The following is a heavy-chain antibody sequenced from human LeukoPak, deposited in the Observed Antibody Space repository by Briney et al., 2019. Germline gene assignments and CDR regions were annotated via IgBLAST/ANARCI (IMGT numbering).Heavy chain of an antibody. D-gene: IGHD3-22*01. CDR1: GYTFTRHY. V-gene: IGHV1-46*01. CDR2: INPSGGTT. J-gene: IGHJ4*02. CDR3: ARGYDSSGYYCVGY. Sequence: ASVKVSCKASGYTFTRHYIHWVRQAPGQGLEWMGIINPSGGTTTYAQKFQVRVTLTRDTSTSTVYMELSSLRSEDTAMYYCARGYDSSGYYCVGYWGQGTLVTVSS.